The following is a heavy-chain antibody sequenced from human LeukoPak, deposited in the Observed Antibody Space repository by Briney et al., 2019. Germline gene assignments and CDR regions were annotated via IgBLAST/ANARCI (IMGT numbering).Heavy chain of an antibody. D-gene: IGHD3-22*01. Sequence: GGPLRLSCAASGFTFSSYAMHWVRQAPGKGLEWVAVISYDGSNKYYADSVKGRFTISRDNSKNTLYLQMNSLRAEDTAVYYCAREGFMIVVVSYMDVWGKGTTVTVSS. CDR1: GFTFSSYA. J-gene: IGHJ6*03. CDR2: ISYDGSNK. CDR3: AREGFMIVVVSYMDV. V-gene: IGHV3-30*04.